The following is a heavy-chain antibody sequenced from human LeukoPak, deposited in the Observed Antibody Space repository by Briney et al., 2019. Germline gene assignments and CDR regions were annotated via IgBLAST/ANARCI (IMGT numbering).Heavy chain of an antibody. CDR3: ARGGHYYSYSMDV. CDR1: GYTFSDYY. V-gene: IGHV1-2*02. CDR2: INPNSGET. Sequence: ASVKVSCKTSGYTFSDYYIHWVRQAPGQGLEWMGWINPNSGETKSAQKFQGRVTMTGDTSISTAYMELRRVTSDDTAVYYCARGGHYYSYSMDVWGKGTTVTVSS. J-gene: IGHJ6*03.